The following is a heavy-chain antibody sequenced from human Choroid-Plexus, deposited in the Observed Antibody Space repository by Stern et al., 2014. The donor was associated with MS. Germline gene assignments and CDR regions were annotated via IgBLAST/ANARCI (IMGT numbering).Heavy chain of an antibody. Sequence: GQLVESGGGVVQPGRPLRLSWVASGFTFGSWAMHWVRQAPGKGLEWVAGVSYDGSNKYYADSVKGRFTISRDNSQNTLYMQMSSLRPEDTAVYYCAKDRHYLTYFFDHWGQGSLVTVSS. D-gene: IGHD2/OR15-2a*01. V-gene: IGHV3-30*18. CDR2: VSYDGSNK. CDR1: GFTFGSWA. J-gene: IGHJ5*02. CDR3: AKDRHYLTYFFDH.